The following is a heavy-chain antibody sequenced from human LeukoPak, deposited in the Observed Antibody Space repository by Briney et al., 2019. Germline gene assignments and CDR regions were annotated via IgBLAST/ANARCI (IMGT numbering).Heavy chain of an antibody. CDR2: ISWNSGSI. D-gene: IGHD3-22*01. CDR1: GFTFDDYA. CDR3: AAGWRFYSDSSNYPYYFDY. Sequence: PGGSLRLSCAASGFTFDDYAMHWVRQAPGKGLEWVSGISWNSGSIGYADSVKGRFTISRDNAKNTLYLQMNSLRADDTAVYFCAAGWRFYSDSSNYPYYFDYWGQGTLVTVSS. V-gene: IGHV3-9*01. J-gene: IGHJ4*02.